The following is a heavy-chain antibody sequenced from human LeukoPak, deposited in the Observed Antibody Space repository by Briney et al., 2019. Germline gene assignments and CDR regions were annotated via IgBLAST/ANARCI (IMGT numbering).Heavy chain of an antibody. J-gene: IGHJ4*02. CDR3: ARGRRGSSPYFDY. CDR2: IYYSGST. D-gene: IGHD6-6*01. Sequence: SETLSLTCTVSGGSISSYYWSWIRQPPGKGLEWIGYIYYSGSTNYNPSLKSRVTISVDTSKNQFSLKLSSVTAADTAVYYCARGRRGSSPYFDYWGQGTLVTVSS. V-gene: IGHV4-59*01. CDR1: GGSISSYY.